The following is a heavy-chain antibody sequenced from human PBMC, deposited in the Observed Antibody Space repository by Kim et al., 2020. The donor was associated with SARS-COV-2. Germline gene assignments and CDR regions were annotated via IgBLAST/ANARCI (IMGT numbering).Heavy chain of an antibody. D-gene: IGHD3-22*01. CDR3: AKDGQGYCYDMPNWFDP. V-gene: IGHV3-23*01. CDR1: GFTFSSYA. Sequence: GGSLRLSCAASGFTFSSYAMSWVRQAPGKGLEWVSAISGSGGSTYYADSVKGRFTISRDNSKNTLYLQMNSLRAEDTAVYYCAKDGQGYCYDMPNWFDPWGQGTLVTVSS. CDR2: ISGSGGST. J-gene: IGHJ5*02.